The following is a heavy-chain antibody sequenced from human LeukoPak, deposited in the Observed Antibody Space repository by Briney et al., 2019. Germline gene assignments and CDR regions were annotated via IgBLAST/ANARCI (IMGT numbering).Heavy chain of an antibody. CDR3: ARDRTIIAAQNRDYYMDV. CDR2: VYPNSSVT. D-gene: IGHD6-13*01. V-gene: IGHV1-2*02. Sequence: GASVKVSCKASGYTFTGYYMHWVRQTPGQGLEWVGWVYPNSSVTNYAQKCQGRVTMTRDTSISTAYMELSRLRSDDTAVYYCARDRTIIAAQNRDYYMDVWGKGTTVTVSS. CDR1: GYTFTGYY. J-gene: IGHJ6*03.